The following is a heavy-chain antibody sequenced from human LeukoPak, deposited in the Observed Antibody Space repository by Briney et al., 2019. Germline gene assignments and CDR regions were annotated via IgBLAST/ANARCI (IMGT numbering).Heavy chain of an antibody. J-gene: IGHJ5*02. D-gene: IGHD3-10*01. CDR3: ARCPRRPNYYGSGSYLYWFDP. V-gene: IGHV4-34*01. Sequence: PSETLSLTCAVYGGSFSGYYWSWIRQAPGKGLEWIGEINHSGSTNYNPSLKSRVTISVDTSKNQFSPKLSSVTAADTAVYYCARCPRRPNYYGSGSYLYWFDPWGQGTLVTVSS. CDR2: INHSGST. CDR1: GGSFSGYY.